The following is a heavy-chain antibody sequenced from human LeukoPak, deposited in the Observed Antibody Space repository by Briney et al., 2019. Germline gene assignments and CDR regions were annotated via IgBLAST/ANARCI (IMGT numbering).Heavy chain of an antibody. Sequence: EASVKVSCKASGYTFINYAITWVRQAPGQGPEWMGWISAYNGNTNYAQNLQGRVTMTTDTSTSTAYMELRSLSSDDTAVYYCARVYNSFGLLYWGQGTLVTVSS. D-gene: IGHD5-18*01. CDR3: ARVYNSFGLLY. J-gene: IGHJ4*02. CDR2: ISAYNGNT. CDR1: GYTFINYA. V-gene: IGHV1-18*01.